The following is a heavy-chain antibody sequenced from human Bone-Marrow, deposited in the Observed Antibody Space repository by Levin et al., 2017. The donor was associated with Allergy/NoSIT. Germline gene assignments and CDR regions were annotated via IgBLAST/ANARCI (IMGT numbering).Heavy chain of an antibody. D-gene: IGHD3-3*01. CDR3: AGEKYDFWSGYYLFDY. J-gene: IGHJ4*02. V-gene: IGHV3-7*03. Sequence: PGGSLRLSCAASGFTFSSYWMSWVRQAPGKGLEWVANIKQDGSEKYYVDSVKGRFTISRDNAKNSLYLQMNSLRAEDTAVYYCAGEKYDFWSGYYLFDYWGQGTLVTVSS. CDR1: GFTFSSYW. CDR2: IKQDGSEK.